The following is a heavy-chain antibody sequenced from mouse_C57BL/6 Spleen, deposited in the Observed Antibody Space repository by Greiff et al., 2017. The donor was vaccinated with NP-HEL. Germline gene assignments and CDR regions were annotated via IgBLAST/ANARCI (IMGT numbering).Heavy chain of an antibody. Sequence: QVQLQQPGAELVKPGASVKLSCKASGYTFTSYWMHWVKQRPGQGLEWIGMIHPNSGSTNYNEKFKSKATLTVDKSSSTAYMQLSSLTSEDSAVYDCAADGYGEGGNAMDYWGQGTSVTVSS. D-gene: IGHD2-2*01. J-gene: IGHJ4*01. CDR1: GYTFTSYW. CDR3: AADGYGEGGNAMDY. CDR2: IHPNSGST. V-gene: IGHV1-64*01.